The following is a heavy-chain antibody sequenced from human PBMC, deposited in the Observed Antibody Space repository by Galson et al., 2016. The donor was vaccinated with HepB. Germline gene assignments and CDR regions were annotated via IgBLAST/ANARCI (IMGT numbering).Heavy chain of an antibody. CDR1: GFSFSTHS. CDR2: ISSSSSYI. V-gene: IGHV3-21*01. Sequence: SLRLSCAASGFSFSTHSMDWVRQAPGKGLEWVSYISSSSSYISYADSVKGRFTISRDNAKNSLYLQLNSLRAEDTAVYYCGREPHDFGDYGVDYWGQGTLVTVSS. J-gene: IGHJ4*02. D-gene: IGHD4-17*01. CDR3: GREPHDFGDYGVDY.